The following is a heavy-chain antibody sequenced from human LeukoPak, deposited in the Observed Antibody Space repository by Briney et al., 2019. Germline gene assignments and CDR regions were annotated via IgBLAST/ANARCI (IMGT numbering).Heavy chain of an antibody. Sequence: GGSLRLSCAASGFTFSSYDMHWVRQAPGKGLEWVTVIWFDGSNKYYADSVKGRFTISRHNSKNTLYLQMDSLRAEDTAMHYCVRRAVGGLYYFDYWGQGTLVTVSS. CDR2: IWFDGSNK. CDR3: VRRAVGGLYYFDY. J-gene: IGHJ4*02. CDR1: GFTFSSYD. V-gene: IGHV3-33*01. D-gene: IGHD1-26*01.